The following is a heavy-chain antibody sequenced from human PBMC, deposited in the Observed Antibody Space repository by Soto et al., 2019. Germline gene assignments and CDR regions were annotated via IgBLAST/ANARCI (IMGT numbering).Heavy chain of an antibody. J-gene: IGHJ4*02. CDR3: ARAPTYYYDSSGYYSGYFDY. CDR2: IWYDGSNK. Sequence: PGGSLRLSCAAAGFTFSSYRMNWVRQAPGKGLEWVAVIWYDGSNKYYADSVKGRFTISRDNSKNTLYLQMNSLRAEDTAVYYCARAPTYYYDSSGYYSGYFDYWGQGTLVTVSS. CDR1: GFTFSSYR. V-gene: IGHV3-33*01. D-gene: IGHD3-22*01.